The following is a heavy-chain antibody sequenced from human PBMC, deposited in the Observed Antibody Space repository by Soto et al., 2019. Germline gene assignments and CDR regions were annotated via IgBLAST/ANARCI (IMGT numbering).Heavy chain of an antibody. CDR1: GFTFSNYA. Sequence: GGSLRLSCAASGFTFSNYAMHWVRQAPGKGLEWVAVISYDGSNKYYADSVKGRFTISRDNSKNTLYLQMNSLRAEDTAVYYCAREMITMIVVVTHNPFDYWGQGTLVTVSS. CDR2: ISYDGSNK. CDR3: AREMITMIVVVTHNPFDY. D-gene: IGHD3-22*01. J-gene: IGHJ4*02. V-gene: IGHV3-30-3*01.